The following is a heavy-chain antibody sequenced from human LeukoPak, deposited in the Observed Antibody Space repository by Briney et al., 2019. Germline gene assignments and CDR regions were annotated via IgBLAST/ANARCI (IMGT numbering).Heavy chain of an antibody. CDR2: IYHRGST. CDR1: GYSISSGYY. J-gene: IGHJ6*03. CDR3: ARHRGSSSWPRYYYYYMDV. Sequence: PSETLSLTCAVSGYSISSGYYWGWIRQPPGKGLEWIGSIYHRGSTYYNPSLKSRVTISVDTSKNQFSLKLSSVTAADTAVYYCARHRGSSSWPRYYYYYMDVWGKGTTVTVSS. V-gene: IGHV4-38-2*01. D-gene: IGHD6-13*01.